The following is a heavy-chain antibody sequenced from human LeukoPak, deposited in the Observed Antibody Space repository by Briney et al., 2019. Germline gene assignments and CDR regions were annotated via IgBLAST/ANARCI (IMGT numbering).Heavy chain of an antibody. J-gene: IGHJ6*02. Sequence: PGGSLRLSCAASGFTFDDYTMHWVRQAPGKGLEWVSLISWDGSSTYYADSVKGRFTISRDNSKNSLYLQMNSLRTEDTALYYCAKDGSEDLSYGMDVWGQGTTVTVSS. V-gene: IGHV3-43*01. D-gene: IGHD6-19*01. CDR3: AKDGSEDLSYGMDV. CDR2: ISWDGSST. CDR1: GFTFDDYT.